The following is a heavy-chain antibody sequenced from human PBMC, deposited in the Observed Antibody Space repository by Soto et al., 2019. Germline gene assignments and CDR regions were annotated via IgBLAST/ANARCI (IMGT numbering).Heavy chain of an antibody. Sequence: SETLSLTCTVSGGSISSSSYYWGWIRQPPGKGLEWIGSIYYSGSTYYNPSLKSRVTISVDTSKNQFSLKLSSVTAADTAVYYCARRRFLEWSPSQNWFDPWGQGTLVTVSS. CDR3: ARRRFLEWSPSQNWFDP. CDR2: IYYSGST. J-gene: IGHJ5*02. CDR1: GGSISSSSYY. V-gene: IGHV4-39*01. D-gene: IGHD3-3*01.